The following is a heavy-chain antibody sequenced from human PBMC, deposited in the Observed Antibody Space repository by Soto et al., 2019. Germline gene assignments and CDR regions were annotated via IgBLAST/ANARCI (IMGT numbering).Heavy chain of an antibody. CDR1: GFSFSDYS. CDR2: ISGSGKSI. D-gene: IGHD2-15*01. Sequence: SLRLSCAASGFSFSDYSMNWVRQAPGRGLEWVSFISGSGKSIYYGDSVKGRFYTSRDNARNSLFLHMSRLTAEDTAVYYCAREGDRINDMMDVWVQGTTVTVSS. V-gene: IGHV3-21*01. CDR3: AREGDRINDMMDV. J-gene: IGHJ6*02.